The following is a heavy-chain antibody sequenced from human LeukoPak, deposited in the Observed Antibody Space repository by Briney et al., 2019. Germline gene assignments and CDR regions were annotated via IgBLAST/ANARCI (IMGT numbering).Heavy chain of an antibody. Sequence: SETLSLTCTVSGGSISSYYWSWIRQPPGKGLEWIGYIYYSGSTNYNPSLKSRVTISVDRSKNQFSLKLSSVTAADTAVYYCASGANYYYYYGMDVWGQGTTVTVSS. CDR2: IYYSGST. D-gene: IGHD3-16*01. J-gene: IGHJ6*02. V-gene: IGHV4-59*01. CDR1: GGSISSYY. CDR3: ASGANYYYYYGMDV.